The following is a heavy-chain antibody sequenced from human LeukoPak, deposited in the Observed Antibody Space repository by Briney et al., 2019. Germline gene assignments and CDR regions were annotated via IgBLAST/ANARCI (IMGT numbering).Heavy chain of an antibody. CDR1: GGSISSYY. CDR3: ARDRNYYDSSGPPYYYSALDA. CDR2: IYHSGNT. V-gene: IGHV4-59*01. Sequence: KPSETLSLTCTVSGGSISSYYWSWIRQPPGKGLEWIGYIYHSGNTYYNPSLKSRVTISIHNSKNQFSLKVNSVTAADTAVYYCARDRNYYDSSGPPYYYSALDAWGQGTTVTVSS. D-gene: IGHD3-22*01. J-gene: IGHJ6*02.